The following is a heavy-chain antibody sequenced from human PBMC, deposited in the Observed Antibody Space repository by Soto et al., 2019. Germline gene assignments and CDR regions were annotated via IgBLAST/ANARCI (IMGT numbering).Heavy chain of an antibody. Sequence: PGGSLRLSCVASGFPFSRHAMAWVRRAAGRGLEWVATIGSDGSTYHAESVKGRFSISRDNYGNMLHLQLNSLRVEDTGIYYCAKDPYNHRFDSWGQGTLVTVSS. CDR3: AKDPYNHRFDS. CDR1: GFPFSRHA. J-gene: IGHJ4*02. CDR2: IGSDGST. V-gene: IGHV3-23*01. D-gene: IGHD1-1*01.